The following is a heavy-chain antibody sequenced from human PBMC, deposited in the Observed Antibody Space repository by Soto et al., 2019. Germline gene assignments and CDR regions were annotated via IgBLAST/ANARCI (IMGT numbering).Heavy chain of an antibody. V-gene: IGHV4-34*01. CDR3: ARGHFDFWSGYRKLYYMDV. CDR2: INHSGST. CDR1: GGSFSGYY. D-gene: IGHD3-3*01. Sequence: SETLSLTCAVYGGSFSGYYWSWIRQPPGKGLEWIGEINHSGSTNYNPSLKSRVTISVDTSKNQFSLKLSSVTAADTAVYYCARGHFDFWSGYRKLYYMDVWGKGTTVTVSS. J-gene: IGHJ6*03.